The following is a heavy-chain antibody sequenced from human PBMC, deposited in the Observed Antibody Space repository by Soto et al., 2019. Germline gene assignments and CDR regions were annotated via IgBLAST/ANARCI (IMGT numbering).Heavy chain of an antibody. CDR3: AKGGAVLLDPFDV. CDR2: VTSSASST. CDR1: GFTFSSFA. J-gene: IGHJ3*01. D-gene: IGHD1-26*01. Sequence: GQLLESGGGMVQPGGSLRLSCAASGFTFSSFAMNWVRLPPGRGLEWVAAVTSSASSTHYADSVKGRFTISRDNSKNTLYLQRTSLRADDTAVYYCAKGGAVLLDPFDVWGQGTMVTVSS. V-gene: IGHV3-23*01.